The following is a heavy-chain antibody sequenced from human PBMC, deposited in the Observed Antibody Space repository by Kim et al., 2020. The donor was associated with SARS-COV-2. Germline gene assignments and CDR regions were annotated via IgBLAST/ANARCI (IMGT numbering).Heavy chain of an antibody. D-gene: IGHD2-2*01. CDR3: ARDASSTSANWFDP. V-gene: IGHV4-39*07. J-gene: IGHJ5*02. Sequence: NPSLKSRVTISVDTSKNQFSLMLSSVTAADTAVYYCARDASSTSANWFDPWGQGTLVTVSS.